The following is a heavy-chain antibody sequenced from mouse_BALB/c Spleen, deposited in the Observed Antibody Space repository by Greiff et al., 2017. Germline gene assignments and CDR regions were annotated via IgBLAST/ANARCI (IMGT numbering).Heavy chain of an antibody. CDR1: GFTFTDYY. CDR2: IRNKANGYTT. D-gene: IGHD2-10*01. J-gene: IGHJ4*01. Sequence: EVQRVESGGGLVQPGGSLRLSCATSGFTFTDYYMSWVRQPPGKALEWLGFIRNKANGYTTEYSASVKGRFTISRDNSQSILYLQMNTLRAEDSATYYCARDAAYYDYVAMDYWGQGTSVTVSS. CDR3: ARDAAYYDYVAMDY. V-gene: IGHV7-3*02.